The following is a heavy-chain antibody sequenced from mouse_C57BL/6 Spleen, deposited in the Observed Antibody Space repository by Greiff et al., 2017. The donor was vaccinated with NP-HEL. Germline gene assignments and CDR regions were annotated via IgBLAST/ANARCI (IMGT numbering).Heavy chain of an antibody. Sequence: EVQGVESGGGLVKPGGSLKLSCAASGFTFSSYAMSWVRQTPEKRLEWVATISDGGSYTYYPDNVKGRFTIYRDKAKNNLYLQMSHLKSEDTAMYCCARECGSSFLDYWGQGTTLTVSS. D-gene: IGHD1-1*01. CDR2: ISDGGSYT. J-gene: IGHJ2*01. CDR3: ARECGSSFLDY. CDR1: GFTFSSYA. V-gene: IGHV5-4*01.